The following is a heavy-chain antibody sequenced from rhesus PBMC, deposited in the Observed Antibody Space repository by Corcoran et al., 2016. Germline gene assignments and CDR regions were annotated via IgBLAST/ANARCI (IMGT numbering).Heavy chain of an antibody. J-gene: IGHJ4*01. CDR3: ARTKTGYSGSFHFDY. CDR1: GGSISSSY. V-gene: IGHV4-169*01. D-gene: IGHD6-25*01. Sequence: QLQLQESGPGLVKPSETLSVTCAVSGGSISSSYWSWIRQAPGKGLEWIGYIYGSGTSTNYNPSRKNRVTLSVETSKNHLCLKLSSGTAGDTAVYYCARTKTGYSGSFHFDYWGQGVLVTVSS. CDR2: IYGSGTST.